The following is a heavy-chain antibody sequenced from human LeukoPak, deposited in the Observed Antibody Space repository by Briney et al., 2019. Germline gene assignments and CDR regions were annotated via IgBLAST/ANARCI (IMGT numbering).Heavy chain of an antibody. V-gene: IGHV4-34*01. CDR3: ARSSGTGTFSY. CDR1: GVYFSGYY. Sequence: SETLSLTCAVYGVYFSGYYWSWIRQPPGKGLEWIGEINHSGSTNYNPSLESRATIYVDTSKNHFTLKMSSVTAADTAVYYCARSSGTGTFSYWGQGTLVTVSS. J-gene: IGHJ4*02. D-gene: IGHD6-25*01. CDR2: INHSGST.